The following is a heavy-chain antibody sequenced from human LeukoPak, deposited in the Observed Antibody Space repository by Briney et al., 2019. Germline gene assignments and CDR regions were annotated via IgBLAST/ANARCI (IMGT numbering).Heavy chain of an antibody. Sequence: PGRSLRLSCAASGFTFSSYAMHWVRQAPGKGLEWVAGLGRSGEYKYYADSVKGRITISRDNSKDTVSLQMNSLRAEDSAIYFCVKDRPCETCMPMDAWGQGTTVTVSS. J-gene: IGHJ6*02. CDR3: VKDRPCETCMPMDA. D-gene: IGHD2-2*01. V-gene: IGHV3-23*01. CDR2: LGRSGEYK. CDR1: GFTFSSYA.